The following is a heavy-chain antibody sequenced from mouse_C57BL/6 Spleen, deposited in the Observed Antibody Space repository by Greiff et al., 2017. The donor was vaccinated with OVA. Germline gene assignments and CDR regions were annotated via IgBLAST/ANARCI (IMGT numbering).Heavy chain of an antibody. CDR1: GFSFNTYA. CDR2: IRSKSNNYAT. J-gene: IGHJ3*01. CDR3: VRHDYYGSQAY. Sequence: EVQLVESGGGLVQPKGSLKLSCAASGFSFNTYAMNWVRQAPGKGLEWVARIRSKSNNYATYYADSVKDRFTISRDDSESMLYLQMNNLKTEDTAMYYCVRHDYYGSQAYWGQGTLVTVSA. D-gene: IGHD1-1*01. V-gene: IGHV10-1*01.